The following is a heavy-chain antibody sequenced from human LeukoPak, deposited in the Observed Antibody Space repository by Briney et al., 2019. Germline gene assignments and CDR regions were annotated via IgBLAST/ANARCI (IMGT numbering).Heavy chain of an antibody. CDR2: MWFDGSHK. CDR3: ARDITGDPPPYYFDY. Sequence: GSLRLPCAASGFTFSNYGLHRVRQAPGKGLEWLAVMWFDGSHKYYADSVKGRFTISRDNSKSMLYLQMNSLRAEDTAVYYCARDITGDPPPYYFDYWGQGSLVTVSS. CDR1: GFTFSNYG. V-gene: IGHV3-33*01. D-gene: IGHD7-27*01. J-gene: IGHJ4*02.